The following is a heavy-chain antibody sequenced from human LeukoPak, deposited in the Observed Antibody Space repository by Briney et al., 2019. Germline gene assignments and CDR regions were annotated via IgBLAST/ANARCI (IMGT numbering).Heavy chain of an antibody. D-gene: IGHD3-10*01. CDR3: ASGMGFGDLFFDY. Sequence: SQTLSLTCAVSGGSISSGGYSWSWIRQPPGKGLEWIGYIYHSGSTYYNPSLKSRVTISVDTSKNQFSLKLSSVTAADTAVYYCASGMGFGDLFFDYWGQGTLVTVSS. V-gene: IGHV4-30-2*01. CDR1: GGSISSGGYS. CDR2: IYHSGST. J-gene: IGHJ4*02.